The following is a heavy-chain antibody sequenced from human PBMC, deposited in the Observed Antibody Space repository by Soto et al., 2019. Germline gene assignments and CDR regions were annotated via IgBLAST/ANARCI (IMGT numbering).Heavy chain of an antibody. V-gene: IGHV4-31*02. D-gene: IGHD3-3*01. CDR2: IYYSGST. CDR3: ARAIFGVVIQGNWFDP. J-gene: IGHJ5*02. Sequence: GKGLEWIGYIYYSGSTYYNPSLKSRVTISVGTSKNQFSLKLSSVTAADTAVYYCARAIFGVVIQGNWFDPWGQGTLVTVSS.